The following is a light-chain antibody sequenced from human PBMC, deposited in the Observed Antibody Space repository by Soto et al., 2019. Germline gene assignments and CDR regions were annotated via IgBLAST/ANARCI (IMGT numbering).Light chain of an antibody. CDR3: QQRSSWPPT. CDR2: GAS. CDR1: QSVSGSY. V-gene: IGKV3D-20*02. J-gene: IGKJ5*01. Sequence: EIVLTQSPGTLSLSPGERATLSCRASQSVSGSYLAWYQQKPGQAPRPLMYGASSRATGIPDRFSGSGSGTDLTLTISRLGPEDFAVYYCQQRSSWPPTFGQGTRLEIK.